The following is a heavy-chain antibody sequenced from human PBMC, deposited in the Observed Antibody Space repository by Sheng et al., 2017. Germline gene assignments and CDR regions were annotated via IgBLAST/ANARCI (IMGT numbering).Heavy chain of an antibody. Sequence: QVQLQESGPGLVKPSETLSLTCAVSGYSISSGYYWGWIRQPPGKGLEWIGSIYHSGSTYYNPSLKSRVTISVDTSKNQFSLKLSSVTAADTAVYYCAREGYSVVAATPQRDNWFDPWGQGTLVTVSS. D-gene: IGHD2-15*01. CDR3: AREGYSVVAATPQRDNWFDP. J-gene: IGHJ5*02. CDR2: IYHSGST. V-gene: IGHV4-38-2*02. CDR1: GYSISSGYY.